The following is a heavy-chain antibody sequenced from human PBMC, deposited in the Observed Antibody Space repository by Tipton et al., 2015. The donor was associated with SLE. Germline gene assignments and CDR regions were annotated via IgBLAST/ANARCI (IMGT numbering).Heavy chain of an antibody. CDR1: GYTFTSYG. Sequence: QLVQSGPEVKKPGASVKVSCKASGYTFTSYGITWVRQAPGQGLEWMGWISTFNGNTNYAQKFQDRVTMTTETSTSKAYMDLRSLRPDDTAVYYCARDPVGDSGRPDPFDIWGHGTMVIVSS. J-gene: IGHJ3*02. V-gene: IGHV1-18*01. CDR3: ARDPVGDSGRPDPFDI. D-gene: IGHD3-10*01. CDR2: ISTFNGNT.